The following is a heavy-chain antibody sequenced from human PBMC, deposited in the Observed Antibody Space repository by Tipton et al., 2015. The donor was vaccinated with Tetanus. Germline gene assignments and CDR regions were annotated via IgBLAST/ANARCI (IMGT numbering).Heavy chain of an antibody. Sequence: TLSLTCSVSGASIGSGGYFWNWIRHRPGKGLEWIGYIYYSGSTFYNPSLKSRVNISVDTSKNQFSLRLTSVTAADTAVYYCARDQGGGRVARLNWFGPWGQGTLVTVSS. D-gene: IGHD3-16*01. CDR3: ARDQGGGRVARLNWFGP. CDR1: GASIGSGGYF. CDR2: IYYSGST. V-gene: IGHV4-31*03. J-gene: IGHJ5*02.